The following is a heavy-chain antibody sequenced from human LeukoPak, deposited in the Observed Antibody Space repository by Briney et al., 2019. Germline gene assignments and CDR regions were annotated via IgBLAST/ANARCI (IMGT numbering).Heavy chain of an antibody. CDR2: INPSGGGT. V-gene: IGHV1-46*01. D-gene: IGHD3-22*01. J-gene: IGHJ6*03. CDR1: GYTFTSYY. CDR3: ARDLYSHSSGYLFDQEPYYYYYYMDV. Sequence: GASVKVSCKASGYTFTSYYMHWVRQAPGQGLEWMGIINPSGGGTSYAQKFQGRVTMTRDTSTSTVYMELSSLRSEDTAVYYCARDLYSHSSGYLFDQEPYYYYYYMDVWGKGTTVTISS.